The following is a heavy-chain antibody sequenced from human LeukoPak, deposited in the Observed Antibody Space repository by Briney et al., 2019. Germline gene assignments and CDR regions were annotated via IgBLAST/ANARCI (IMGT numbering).Heavy chain of an antibody. CDR1: GYSISSGYY. V-gene: IGHV4-38-2*01. D-gene: IGHD4-11*01. J-gene: IGHJ6*03. CDR3: ARLGYDYLLYYYMDV. CDR2: IYHSGST. Sequence: SETLSLTCAVSGYSISSGYYWGWIRQPPGKGLEWIGSIYHSGSTYYNSSLKSRVTISVDTSKNQFSLKLSSVTAADTAVYYCARLGYDYLLYYYMDVWGKGTTVTVSS.